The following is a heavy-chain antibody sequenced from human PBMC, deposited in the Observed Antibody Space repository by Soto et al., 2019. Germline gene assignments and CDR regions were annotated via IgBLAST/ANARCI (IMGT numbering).Heavy chain of an antibody. J-gene: IGHJ6*02. CDR1: GDTFKNCV. V-gene: IGHV1-69*01. CDR2: IINLFGTT. D-gene: IGHD3-10*01. CDR3: AAELGFGKLSVV. Sequence: QVQVVQSGVEVRRPGSSVKVSCKASGDTFKNCVISCVRQAPGQGLEWMGGIINLFGTTYFAQRFQGRLTMTTDESTTSAYMDLSRLRSEDTATYYCAAELGFGKLSVVWGQGTTVIVSS.